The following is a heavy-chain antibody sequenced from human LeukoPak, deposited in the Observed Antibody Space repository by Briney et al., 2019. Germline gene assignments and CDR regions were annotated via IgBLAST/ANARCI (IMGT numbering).Heavy chain of an antibody. CDR2: INSDGSNT. J-gene: IGHJ4*02. Sequence: GGSLRLSCAASGFTFSRYWMHWVRQAPGKGLVWVSHINSDGSNTSYADSVRGRFTISRDNSKNTLYLQMNSLRAEDAAVYFCAKAPVTSCRGAYCYPFDSWGQGTLVTVSS. D-gene: IGHD2-21*01. V-gene: IGHV3-74*01. CDR1: GFTFSRYW. CDR3: AKAPVTSCRGAYCYPFDS.